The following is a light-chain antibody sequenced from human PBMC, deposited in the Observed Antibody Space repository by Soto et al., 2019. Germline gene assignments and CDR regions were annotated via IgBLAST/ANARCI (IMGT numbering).Light chain of an antibody. Sequence: EIVLTQSPGTLSLSPGERATLSCRASQSVSSSYLAWYQQKPGQAPRLLIYGASSRATGIPDRFSGSGSGTDYTLIISRVEPEDFAVYYCQQYGSSPSTFGQGTKVEIK. V-gene: IGKV3-20*01. CDR1: QSVSSSY. J-gene: IGKJ1*01. CDR3: QQYGSSPST. CDR2: GAS.